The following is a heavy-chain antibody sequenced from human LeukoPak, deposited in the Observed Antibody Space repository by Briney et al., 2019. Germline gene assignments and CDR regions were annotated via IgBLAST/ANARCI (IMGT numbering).Heavy chain of an antibody. V-gene: IGHV3-7*01. D-gene: IGHD6-13*01. CDR2: IKQDGSEK. CDR3: ARDSSSWYWDAFDI. J-gene: IGHJ3*02. Sequence: GGSLRLSCAASGFTFSSYWMSWVRQAPGKGLEWVANIKQDGSEKYYVDSVKGRFTISRDNAKNSLYLQVNSLRAEDTAVYYCARDSSSWYWDAFDIWGQGTMLTVSS. CDR1: GFTFSSYW.